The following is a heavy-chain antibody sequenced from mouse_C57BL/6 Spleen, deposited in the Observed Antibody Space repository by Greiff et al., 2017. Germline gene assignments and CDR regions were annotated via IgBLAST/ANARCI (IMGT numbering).Heavy chain of an antibody. CDR3: AIYYDYDGTFAY. V-gene: IGHV5-17*01. D-gene: IGHD2-4*01. J-gene: IGHJ3*01. CDR1: GFTFSDYG. CDR2: ISSGSSTI. Sequence: EVHLVASGGGLVKPGGSLKLSCAASGFTFSDYGMHWVRQAPEKGLEWVAYISSGSSTIYYADTVKGRFTIARDNAKNTLFLQMTSLRSEDTAMYYCAIYYDYDGTFAYWGQGTLVTGSA.